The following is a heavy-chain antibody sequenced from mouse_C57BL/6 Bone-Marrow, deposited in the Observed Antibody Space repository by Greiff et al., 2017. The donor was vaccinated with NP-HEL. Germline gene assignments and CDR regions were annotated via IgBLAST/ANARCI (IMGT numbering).Heavy chain of an antibody. CDR2: INPGSGGT. CDR3: AIDSSGPGFAY. J-gene: IGHJ3*01. CDR1: GYAFTNYL. D-gene: IGHD3-2*02. Sequence: QVQLQQSGAELVRPGTSVKVSCKASGYAFTNYLIEWVKQRPGQGLEWIGVINPGSGGTNYNEKFKGKATLTADKSSSTAYMQLSSLTSEDSAVYFCAIDSSGPGFAYWGQGTLVTVSA. V-gene: IGHV1-54*01.